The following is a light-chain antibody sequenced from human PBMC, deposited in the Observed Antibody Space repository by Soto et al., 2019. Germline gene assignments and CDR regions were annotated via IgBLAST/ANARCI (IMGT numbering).Light chain of an antibody. CDR3: QQYNSYLLT. V-gene: IGKV1-5*03. CDR1: QTIDSW. CDR2: KAS. J-gene: IGKJ4*01. Sequence: DIHMTHSPSTLSASVVYRVTITFLSIQTIDSWLAWYQQRPGKPPNLLIYKASSLESGVPSRFSGSGSGTEFTLTISSLQPDDFATYYCQQYNSYLLTFGGGTKVDIK.